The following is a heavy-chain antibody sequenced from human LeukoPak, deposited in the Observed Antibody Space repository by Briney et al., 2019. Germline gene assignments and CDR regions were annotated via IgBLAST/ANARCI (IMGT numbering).Heavy chain of an antibody. J-gene: IGHJ4*02. CDR2: INPSGGST. CDR1: GYTFTRYY. CDR3: ARGSSSYRIPSDY. V-gene: IGHV1-46*03. Sequence: ASVKASCKASGYTFTRYYMHRVRQAPGQGLEWMGIINPSGGSTSYAQKFQGRVTMTRDTSTSTVYMELSSLRSEDTAVYYCARGSSSYRIPSDYWGQGTLVTVSS. D-gene: IGHD6-6*01.